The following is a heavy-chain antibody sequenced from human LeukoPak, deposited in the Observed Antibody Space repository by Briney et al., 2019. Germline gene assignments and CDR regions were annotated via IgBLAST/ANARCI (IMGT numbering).Heavy chain of an antibody. Sequence: GGSLRLSCAASGFTFSSYAMNWVRQAPGKGLEWVSAISGSGDSTHSADSVEGRFTISRDNSKDTLYLQMNSLRAEDTAIYYCAKDHVDWGSSFDCWGQGTLVTVSS. J-gene: IGHJ4*02. CDR1: GFTFSSYA. V-gene: IGHV3-23*01. D-gene: IGHD3/OR15-3a*01. CDR3: AKDHVDWGSSFDC. CDR2: ISGSGDST.